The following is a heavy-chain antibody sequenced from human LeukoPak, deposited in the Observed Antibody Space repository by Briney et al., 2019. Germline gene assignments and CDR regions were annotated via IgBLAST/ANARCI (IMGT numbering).Heavy chain of an antibody. J-gene: IGHJ6*03. CDR1: GYTFTTYG. CDR2: ISAYNGNT. V-gene: IGHV1-18*01. D-gene: IGHD6-19*01. CDR3: AREWIAVGYMDV. Sequence: ASVKVSCKASGYTFTTYGISWVRQAPGQGLEWMGWISAYNGNTNYAQKLQGRVTMTTDTSTSTAYMELRSLRSDDTAVYYCAREWIAVGYMDVWGKGTTVTVSS.